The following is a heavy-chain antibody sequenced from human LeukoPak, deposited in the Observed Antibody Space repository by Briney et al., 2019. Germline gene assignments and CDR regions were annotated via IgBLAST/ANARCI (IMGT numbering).Heavy chain of an antibody. V-gene: IGHV3-74*01. CDR3: ARGTAVTAGIDY. CDR1: GFTFSNYW. Sequence: GGSLRLSCAASGFTFSNYWMHLVRQAPGKGLVWVSHINTDGSSPTYGDSAKGRFTVSRDNAKNTLFLQMNSLRVEDTAVYYCARGTAVTAGIDYWGQGTLVTVSS. CDR2: INTDGSSP. D-gene: IGHD6-13*01. J-gene: IGHJ4*02.